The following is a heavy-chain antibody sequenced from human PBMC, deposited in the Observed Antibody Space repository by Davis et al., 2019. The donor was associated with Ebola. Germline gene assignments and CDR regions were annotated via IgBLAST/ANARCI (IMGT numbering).Heavy chain of an antibody. J-gene: IGHJ5*02. CDR3: ARDIPDDYSNYGWGRGVWFDP. Sequence: ASVKVSCKVSGYTLTELSMHWVRQAPGKGLEWMGGFAPEDGETIYAQKFQGRVTITADKSTSTAYMELSSLRSEDTAVYYCARDIPDDYSNYGWGRGVWFDPWGQGTLVTVSS. V-gene: IGHV1-24*01. CDR1: GYTLTELS. CDR2: FAPEDGET. D-gene: IGHD4-11*01.